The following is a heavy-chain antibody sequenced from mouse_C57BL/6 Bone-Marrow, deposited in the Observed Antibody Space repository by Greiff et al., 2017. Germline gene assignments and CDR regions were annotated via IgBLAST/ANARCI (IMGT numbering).Heavy chain of an antibody. Sequence: VQLQQSGPGLVQPSQSLSITCTVSGFSLTSYGVHWVRQSPGKGLEWLGVIWSGGSTDYNAAFISRLSISKDNSKSQVFFKMNSLQADDTAIYYCARKRGSNYGFAYWGQGTLVTVSA. V-gene: IGHV2-2*01. CDR2: IWSGGST. D-gene: IGHD2-5*01. CDR1: GFSLTSYG. CDR3: ARKRGSNYGFAY. J-gene: IGHJ3*01.